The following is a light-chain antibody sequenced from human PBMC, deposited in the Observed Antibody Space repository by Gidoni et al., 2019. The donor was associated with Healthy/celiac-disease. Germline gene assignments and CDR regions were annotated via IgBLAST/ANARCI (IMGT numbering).Light chain of an antibody. CDR1: QSISSY. Sequence: DIQMTPSPSSLSASLGDRVTITCRASQSISSYLNWYQQKPGKAPKLLIYAASSLQSGVPSRFSGSGSGTDFTLTISRLQPEDFATYYCQQGYSTPPTFGQGTKLEIK. CDR2: AAS. J-gene: IGKJ2*01. CDR3: QQGYSTPPT. V-gene: IGKV1-39*01.